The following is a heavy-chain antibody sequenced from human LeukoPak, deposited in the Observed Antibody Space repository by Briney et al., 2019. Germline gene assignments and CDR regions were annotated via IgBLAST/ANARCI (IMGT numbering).Heavy chain of an antibody. V-gene: IGHV4-59*08. CDR2: IYYSGST. Sequence: PSETLSLTCTVSGGSISSYYWSWIRQPPGKGLEWIGYIYYSGSTNYNPSLTSRVTISVDTSKNQFSLKLSSVTAADTAVYYCARAIFGVVINALDIWGQGTMVTVSS. CDR3: ARAIFGVVINALDI. CDR1: GGSISSYY. J-gene: IGHJ3*02. D-gene: IGHD3-3*01.